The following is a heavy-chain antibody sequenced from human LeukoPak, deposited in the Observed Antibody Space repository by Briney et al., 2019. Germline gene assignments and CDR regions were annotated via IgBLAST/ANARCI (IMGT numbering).Heavy chain of an antibody. D-gene: IGHD3-22*01. V-gene: IGHV3-23*01. CDR1: GFTFSTPW. CDR3: AKVTYYFDAGGYYCDY. CDR2: ISGSGGST. Sequence: GGSLRLSCAASGFTFSTPWMSWVRQAPGRGLEWVSGISGSGGSTYYADSVKGRFTISRDNSRNTLYLQMNSLRAEDTALYYCAKVTYYFDAGGYYCDYWGQGTLVTVSS. J-gene: IGHJ4*02.